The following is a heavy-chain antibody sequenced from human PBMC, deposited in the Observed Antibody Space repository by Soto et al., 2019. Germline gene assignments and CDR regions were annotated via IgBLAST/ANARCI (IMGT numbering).Heavy chain of an antibody. Sequence: QVQLVESGGGVVQPGRSLRLSCVASGFTFSNYAMHWVRQAPGKGLEWVAVIWYDGGNKYYADSVKGRFTISRDNSKNTLYVQMNSLRAEDTAVYYCGREHSSLSYLDNWGQGTLVTAFS. J-gene: IGHJ4*02. D-gene: IGHD6-19*01. CDR1: GFTFSNYA. V-gene: IGHV3-33*01. CDR3: GREHSSLSYLDN. CDR2: IWYDGGNK.